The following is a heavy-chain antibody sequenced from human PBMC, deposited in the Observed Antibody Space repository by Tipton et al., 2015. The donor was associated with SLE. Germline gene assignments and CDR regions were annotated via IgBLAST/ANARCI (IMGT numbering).Heavy chain of an antibody. CDR3: ARGSDGEYVRYFDV. D-gene: IGHD4-17*01. CDR1: GGSISFYY. CDR2: IYSSGDR. J-gene: IGHJ2*01. V-gene: IGHV4-4*07. Sequence: TLSLTCTVSGGSISFYYSSWIRQSAGRGLEWIGRIYSSGDRDYNPSLRSRVTMSIDASQNRVSLRLKSVSAADTAVYYCARGSDGEYVRYFDVWGPGTLVTVSS.